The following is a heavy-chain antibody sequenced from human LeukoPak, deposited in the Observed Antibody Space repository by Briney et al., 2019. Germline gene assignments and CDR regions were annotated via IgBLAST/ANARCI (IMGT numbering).Heavy chain of an antibody. CDR1: GFTFSSYE. CDR3: ARDTYDYVWGSPDAFDI. V-gene: IGHV3-48*03. J-gene: IGHJ3*02. CDR2: ISSSGSTI. Sequence: GGSLRLSCAASGFTFSSYEMNWVRQAPGKGLEWVSYISSSGSTIYYAGSVKGRFTISRDNAKNSLYLQMNSLRAEDTAVYYCARDTYDYVWGSPDAFDIWGQGTMVTVSS. D-gene: IGHD3-16*01.